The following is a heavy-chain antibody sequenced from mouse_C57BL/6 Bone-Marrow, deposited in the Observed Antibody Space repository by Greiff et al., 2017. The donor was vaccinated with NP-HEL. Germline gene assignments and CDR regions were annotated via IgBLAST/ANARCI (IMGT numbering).Heavy chain of an antibody. CDR1: GYTFTSYG. J-gene: IGHJ4*01. D-gene: IGHD1-1*01. V-gene: IGHV1-81*01. CDR3: ADLLGDYYAMDY. CDR2: IYPRSGNT. Sequence: QVQLKQSGAELARPGASVKLSCKASGYTFTSYGISWVKQRTGQGLEWIGEIYPRSGNTYYNEKFKGKATLTADKSSSTAYMELRSLTSEDSAVYFCADLLGDYYAMDYWGQGTSVTVSS.